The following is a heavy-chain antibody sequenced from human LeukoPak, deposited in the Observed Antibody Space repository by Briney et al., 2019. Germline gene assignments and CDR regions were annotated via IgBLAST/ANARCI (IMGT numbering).Heavy chain of an antibody. V-gene: IGHV4-4*09. J-gene: IGHJ3*02. CDR1: GGSISSYY. CDR2: IYTSGST. Sequence: PSETLSLTCTVSGGSISSYYWSWIRQPPGKGLEWIGYIYTSGSTNYNPSLKSRVTISVDTSKNQFSLKLSSVTAADTAVYYYARHFEYYDSSGLDAFDIWGQGTMVTVSS. CDR3: ARHFEYYDSSGLDAFDI. D-gene: IGHD3-22*01.